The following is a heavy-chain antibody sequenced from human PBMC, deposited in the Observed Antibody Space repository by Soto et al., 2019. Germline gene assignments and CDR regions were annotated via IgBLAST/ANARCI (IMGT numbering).Heavy chain of an antibody. Sequence: GGSLRLSCAASGFTVSSNYMSWVRQAPGKGLEWVSVIYSGGSTYYADSVKGRFTISRDNSKNTLYLQMNSLRAEDTAVYYCARDHNGTAQRGGAFDIWGQGTMVTVSS. CDR2: IYSGGST. CDR1: GFTVSSNY. V-gene: IGHV3-66*01. CDR3: ARDHNGTAQRGGAFDI. J-gene: IGHJ3*02. D-gene: IGHD1-26*01.